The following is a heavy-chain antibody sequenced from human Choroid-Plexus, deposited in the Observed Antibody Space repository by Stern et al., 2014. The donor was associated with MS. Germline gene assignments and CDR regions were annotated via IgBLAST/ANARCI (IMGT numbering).Heavy chain of an antibody. CDR2: VSYDGSNK. CDR3: AKDRQYLTYFFDH. Sequence: VQLVESGGGVVQPGGPLRLSCVASGFTLGSCAMHWVRQAPGKGLEWGAGVSYDGSNKYYADSVKGRFTISRDNSQNTLYMQMSSLRPEATAVYYCAKDRQYLTYFFDHWGQGSLVTVSS. CDR1: GFTLGSCA. J-gene: IGHJ5*02. V-gene: IGHV3-30*18. D-gene: IGHD2/OR15-2a*01.